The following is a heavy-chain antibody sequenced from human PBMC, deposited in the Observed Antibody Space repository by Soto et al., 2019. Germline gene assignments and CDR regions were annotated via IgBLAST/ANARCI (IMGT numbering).Heavy chain of an antibody. Sequence: SETLSLTCTVSGGSISSGGYYWSWIRQHPGKGLEWIGYIYYSGSTYYNPSLKSRVTISVDTSKNQFPLKLSSVTAADTAVYYCARGTIVVVPAAINVWGQGTTVTVSS. V-gene: IGHV4-31*03. CDR3: ARGTIVVVPAAINV. CDR2: IYYSGST. CDR1: GGSISSGGYY. J-gene: IGHJ6*02. D-gene: IGHD2-2*02.